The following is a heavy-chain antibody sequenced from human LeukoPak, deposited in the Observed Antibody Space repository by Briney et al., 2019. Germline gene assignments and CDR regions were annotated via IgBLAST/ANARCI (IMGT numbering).Heavy chain of an antibody. D-gene: IGHD2-15*01. Sequence: SETLSLTCTVSGGPINNYYWMWLRQPGGKGVVGFGRIYTRGSNNYNPSLKSRVTMSVDTSKNQFSLKLSSVTAADTAVYYCARGRYCSADICSGGDAFDIWGQGTMVSVSS. CDR1: GGPINNYY. J-gene: IGHJ3*02. CDR3: ARGRYCSADICSGGDAFDI. CDR2: IYTRGSN. V-gene: IGHV4-4*07.